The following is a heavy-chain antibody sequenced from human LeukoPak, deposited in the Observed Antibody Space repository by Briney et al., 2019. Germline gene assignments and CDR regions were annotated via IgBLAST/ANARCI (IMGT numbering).Heavy chain of an antibody. CDR2: ISPNSGGT. D-gene: IGHD4-17*01. CDR1: GGTFSSYA. J-gene: IGHJ4*02. CDR3: ARVGDYGDYSNFDY. V-gene: IGHV1-2*02. Sequence: ASVKVSCKASGGTFSSYAISWVRQAPGQGLEWMGWISPNSGGTNYAQKFQGRVTMTRDTSISTAYMELSRLGSDDTAVYYCARVGDYGDYSNFDYWGQGTLVTVSS.